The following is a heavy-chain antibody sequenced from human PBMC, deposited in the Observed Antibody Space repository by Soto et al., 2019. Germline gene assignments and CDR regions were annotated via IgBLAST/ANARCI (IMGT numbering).Heavy chain of an antibody. D-gene: IGHD2-15*01. CDR3: ASRPVMEVAQYGNWFDP. J-gene: IGHJ5*02. V-gene: IGHV1-69*01. CDR1: GGTFSSYP. CDR2: IIPFFGTT. Sequence: QVHLVQSGAEVKKPGSSVKVSCKASGGTFSSYPINWVRQAPGQGLEWVGGIIPFFGTTHSAQKFQGRVTITADDSTSKAYRELSSLRSEDTAVYYCASRPVMEVAQYGNWFDPWGQGTLVTVSS.